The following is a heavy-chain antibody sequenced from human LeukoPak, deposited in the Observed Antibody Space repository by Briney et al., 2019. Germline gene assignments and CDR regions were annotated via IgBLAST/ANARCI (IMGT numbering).Heavy chain of an antibody. CDR3: ARGNTAMVAYYFDY. V-gene: IGHV4-59*01. J-gene: IGHJ4*02. CDR2: IYYSGST. D-gene: IGHD5-18*01. Sequence: SETLTLTCTVSGGSINSYSWSWIRQPPGKGLEWIGYIYYSGSTNYNPSPKSRVTISVDTSKNQFSLKLSSVTAADTAVYYCARGNTAMVAYYFDYWGQGTLVTVSS. CDR1: GGSINSYS.